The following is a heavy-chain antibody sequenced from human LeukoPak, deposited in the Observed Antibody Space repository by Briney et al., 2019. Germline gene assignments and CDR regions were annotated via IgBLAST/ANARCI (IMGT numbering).Heavy chain of an antibody. CDR2: VNQDGSEK. J-gene: IGHJ1*01. CDR3: ARELVVGVAEYFHY. CDR1: GFTFSRYW. V-gene: IGHV3-7*01. D-gene: IGHD1-26*01. Sequence: PGGSLRLSCAASGFTFSRYWMSWVRQTPGKGLEWVANVNQDGSEKYYVDSVRGRFTISRDNAKNSLYLQMNSLRAEDTAVYYCARELVVGVAEYFHYWGQGTLVTVSS.